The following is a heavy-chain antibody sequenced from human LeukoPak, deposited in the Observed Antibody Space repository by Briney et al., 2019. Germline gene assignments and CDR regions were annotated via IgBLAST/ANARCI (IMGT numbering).Heavy chain of an antibody. Sequence: PGGSLRLSCAASGFTFDDYAMHWVRQAPGKGLEWVSGISWNSGSIGYADSVKGRFTISRDNAKNSLYLQMNSLRAEDTALYYCARDLRVFSYWGQGTLVTVSS. V-gene: IGHV3-9*01. J-gene: IGHJ4*02. D-gene: IGHD2/OR15-2a*01. CDR1: GFTFDDYA. CDR2: ISWNSGSI. CDR3: ARDLRVFSY.